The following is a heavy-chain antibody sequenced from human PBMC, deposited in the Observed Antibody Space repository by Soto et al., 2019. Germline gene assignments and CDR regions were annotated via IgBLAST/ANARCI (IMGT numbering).Heavy chain of an antibody. V-gene: IGHV1-8*01. CDR3: ARGPYSSGWYPFDY. D-gene: IGHD6-19*01. CDR1: GYTFTSYD. CDR2: MNPNSGNT. Sequence: ASVKVSCKASGYTFTSYDINWVRQATGQGLEWMGWMNPNSGNTGYAQKFQGRVTMTRNTSISTAYMELSSLRSEDTAVYYCARGPYSSGWYPFDYWGQGTLVTVSS. J-gene: IGHJ4*02.